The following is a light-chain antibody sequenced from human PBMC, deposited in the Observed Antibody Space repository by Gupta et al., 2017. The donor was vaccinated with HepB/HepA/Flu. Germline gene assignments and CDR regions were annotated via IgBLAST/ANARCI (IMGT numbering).Light chain of an antibody. J-gene: IGLJ3*02. CDR2: EDN. Sequence: SALPQPPSASGSPGPSVAISCTGTSSDVGAYNFVSWFQQHPGKAPNLLFYEDNKRRSGVPDRFSGSKSGTTAAVTITGLQAEDEADYFCSSEAGSSDYWVFGGGTKLTVL. CDR1: SSDVGAYNF. CDR3: SSEAGSSDYWV. V-gene: IGLV2-8*01.